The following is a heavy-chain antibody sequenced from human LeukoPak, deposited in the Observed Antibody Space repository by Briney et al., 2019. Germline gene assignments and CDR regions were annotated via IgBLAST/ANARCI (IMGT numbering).Heavy chain of an antibody. CDR2: ISGSGGST. CDR1: GFIFANYA. D-gene: IGHD2-2*01. V-gene: IGHV3-23*01. CDR3: AKDHNIVVVPAASAEYFQH. J-gene: IGHJ1*01. Sequence: GGSLRLSCAASGFIFANYAMSWVRQAPGKGLEWVSAISGSGGSTYYADSVKGRFTISRDNSKNTLYLQMNSLRAEDTAVYYCAKDHNIVVVPAASAEYFQHWGQGTLVAVSS.